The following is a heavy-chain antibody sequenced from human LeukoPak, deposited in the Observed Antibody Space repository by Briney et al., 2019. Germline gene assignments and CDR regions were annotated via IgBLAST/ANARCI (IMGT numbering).Heavy chain of an antibody. CDR2: VYYNGDT. V-gene: IGHV4-39*01. CDR1: GGSISSSTYY. J-gene: IGHJ4*02. D-gene: IGHD6-19*01. CDR3: VRHGGSGWYYYLDH. Sequence: SETLSLTCTVSGGSISSSTYYWGWIRQSPGKGLEWFGTVYYNGDTYYNPSLKSRVTVSIDTSKNQFSLKLRSVTAADTAVYHCVRHGGSGWYYYLDHWGQGTLVTVSS.